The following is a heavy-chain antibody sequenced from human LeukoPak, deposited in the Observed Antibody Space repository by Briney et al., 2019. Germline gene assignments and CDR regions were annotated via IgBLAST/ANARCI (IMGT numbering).Heavy chain of an antibody. J-gene: IGHJ6*02. V-gene: IGHV3-7*03. Sequence: GGSLRLSCEASGFTFSTYWMSWVRQAPGKGLEWVANINHNGNVNYYVDSVKGRFTISRDNAKNSLYLQMSNLRAEDTAVYFCARGGGLDVWGQGATVTVSS. CDR1: GFTFSTYW. CDR3: ARGGGLDV. CDR2: INHNGNVN. D-gene: IGHD3-16*01.